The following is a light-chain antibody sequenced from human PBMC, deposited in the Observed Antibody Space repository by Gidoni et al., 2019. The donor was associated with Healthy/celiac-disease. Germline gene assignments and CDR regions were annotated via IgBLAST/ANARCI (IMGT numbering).Light chain of an antibody. CDR3: AAWDDSLNGL. J-gene: IGLJ2*01. Sequence: QSVLTQPPSASGTPGQRVTISCSGSSSNIGSNTVNWYQQLPGTAPKLLIYSNNQRPSGVPDRISGSKSGTSASLAISGLQSEDEADYYCAAWDDSLNGLFGGGTKLTVL. CDR2: SNN. V-gene: IGLV1-44*01. CDR1: SSNIGSNT.